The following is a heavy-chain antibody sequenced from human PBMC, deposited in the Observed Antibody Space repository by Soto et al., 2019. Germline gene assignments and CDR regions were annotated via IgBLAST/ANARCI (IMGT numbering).Heavy chain of an antibody. Sequence: SVKVSCKXSGGTLSSYAISWVRQAPGQGLEWMGGIIPIFGTANYAQKFQGRVTITADESTSTAYMELSSLRSEDTAVYYCARGDIVATITPDYYYYYGMDVWGQGTTVTVSS. CDR2: IIPIFGTA. D-gene: IGHD5-12*01. CDR3: ARGDIVATITPDYYYYYGMDV. CDR1: GGTLSSYA. J-gene: IGHJ6*02. V-gene: IGHV1-69*13.